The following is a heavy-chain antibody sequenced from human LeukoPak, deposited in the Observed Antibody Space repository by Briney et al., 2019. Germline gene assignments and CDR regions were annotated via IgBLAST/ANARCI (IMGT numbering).Heavy chain of an antibody. CDR1: GGSISSGGYS. J-gene: IGHJ4*02. CDR3: ARAWFGQFQYCFDY. Sequence: SQTLSLTCAVSGGSISSGGYSWSWIRQPPGKGLEWIGYIYHTGSTFYNPSLKSRVTISVDRSKNQFSLKLSSVTAADTAVYYCARAWFGQFQYCFDYWGQGTLVTVSS. V-gene: IGHV4-30-2*01. D-gene: IGHD3-10*01. CDR2: IYHTGST.